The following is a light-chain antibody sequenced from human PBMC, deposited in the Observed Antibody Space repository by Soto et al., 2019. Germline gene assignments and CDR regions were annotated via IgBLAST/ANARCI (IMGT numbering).Light chain of an antibody. V-gene: IGKV3-20*01. CDR1: QYINTR. Sequence: EIVLTQSPATLSSFPGDRVTLSCRASQYINTRLAWYQQRPGQAPRLLIYGASTRATGIPDRFSGSGSGTDFTLTISRLEPEDFSVYYCHQYGTAPLTFGPGTKVDIK. J-gene: IGKJ3*01. CDR3: HQYGTAPLT. CDR2: GAS.